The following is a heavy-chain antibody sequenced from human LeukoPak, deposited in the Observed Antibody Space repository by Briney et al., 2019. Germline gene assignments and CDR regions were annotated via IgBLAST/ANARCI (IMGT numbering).Heavy chain of an antibody. D-gene: IGHD5-18*01. CDR2: ISYDGSNK. CDR1: GFTFSSYG. Sequence: PGGSLRLSCAASGFTFSSYGMHWVRQAPGKGLEWVAVISYDGSNKYYADPVKGRFTISRDNSKNTLYLQMNSLRAEDTAVYYCAKDHGYSYGLYYYGMDVWGQGTTVTVSS. J-gene: IGHJ6*02. V-gene: IGHV3-30*18. CDR3: AKDHGYSYGLYYYGMDV.